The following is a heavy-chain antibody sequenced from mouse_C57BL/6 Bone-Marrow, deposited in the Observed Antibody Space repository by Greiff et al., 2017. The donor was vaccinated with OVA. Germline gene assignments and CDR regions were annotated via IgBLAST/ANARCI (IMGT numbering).Heavy chain of an antibody. CDR2: ISSGSSTI. V-gene: IGHV5-17*01. Sequence: EVQLQESGGGLVKPGGSLKLSCAASGFTFSDYGMHWVRQAPEKGLEWVAYISSGSSTIYYADTVKGRFTISRDNAKNTLFLQMTSLRSEDTAMYYCAVYYYGRGYFDVWGTGATVTDS. CDR1: GFTFSDYG. D-gene: IGHD1-1*01. J-gene: IGHJ1*03. CDR3: AVYYYGRGYFDV.